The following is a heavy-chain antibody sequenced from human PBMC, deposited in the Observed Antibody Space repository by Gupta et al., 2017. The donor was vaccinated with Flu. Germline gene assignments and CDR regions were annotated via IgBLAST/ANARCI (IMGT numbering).Heavy chain of an antibody. CDR1: GFTVIDAY. J-gene: IGHJ3*02. V-gene: IGHV3-15*01. D-gene: IGHD3-16*01. CDR2: LKSHDDGWTT. CDR3: TTDSAGGITFDI. Sequence: EVQLVESGGGLVEPGGSLRLSCAASGFTVIDAYMYWVRQAPGKGLEGVGSLKSHDDGWTTEDGATVKGRFTISREYSKKILFLHMRTLQTDDTAMYFCTTDSAGGITFDIWGQGTMVTVSS.